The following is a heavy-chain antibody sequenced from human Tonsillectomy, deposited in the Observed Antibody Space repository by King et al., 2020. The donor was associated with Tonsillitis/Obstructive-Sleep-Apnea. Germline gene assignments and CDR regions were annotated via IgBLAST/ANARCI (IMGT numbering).Heavy chain of an antibody. Sequence: VQLVESGAEVKKPGESLKISCKGSGYKYTSYWIGWVRQMTGKGLEWMGSIYPGDSDTRYSPSFQGQVTISADKSINTAYLQWSSLKASDTAIYYCARSYSGNYLYYFDYWGQGTLVTVSS. J-gene: IGHJ4*02. V-gene: IGHV5-51*03. D-gene: IGHD1-26*01. CDR3: ARSYSGNYLYYFDY. CDR2: IYPGDSDT. CDR1: GYKYTSYW.